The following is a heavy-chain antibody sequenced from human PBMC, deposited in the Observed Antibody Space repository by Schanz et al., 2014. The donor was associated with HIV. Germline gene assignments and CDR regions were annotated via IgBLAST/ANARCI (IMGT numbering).Heavy chain of an antibody. D-gene: IGHD6-6*01. CDR2: IWYDGSDK. V-gene: IGHV3-33*01. CDR3: ARSSGPYYYYYGMDV. CDR1: GFTFSTYG. J-gene: IGHJ6*02. Sequence: QVQLVESGGRVVQPGRSLRLSCAASGFTFSTYGMHWVRQAPGKGLEWVAVIWYDGSDKYYADSVKGRFTISRDNSKNTLYLQMNSLRADDTAVYYCARSSGPYYYYYGMDVWGQGTTVTVSS.